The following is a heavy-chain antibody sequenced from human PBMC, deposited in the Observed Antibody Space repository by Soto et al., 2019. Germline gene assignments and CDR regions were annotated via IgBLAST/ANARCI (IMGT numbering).Heavy chain of an antibody. CDR1: GFPCIVYA. D-gene: IGHD3-22*01. V-gene: IGHV3-23*01. J-gene: IGHJ3*01. CDR2: ISGSGTAT. Sequence: LILSCVASGFPCIVYAMSLVRHAPRKVLECFSGISGSGTATYYTDSVKGRFTVSRDNSKDTVFLQMNTLRVEDTAVYYCATPRLYDNNDYHRDGFDVWGPGTVVTVSS. CDR3: ATPRLYDNNDYHRDGFDV.